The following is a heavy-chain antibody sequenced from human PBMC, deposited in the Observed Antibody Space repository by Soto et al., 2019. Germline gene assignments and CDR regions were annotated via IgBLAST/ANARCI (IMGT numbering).Heavy chain of an antibody. CDR2: IYHSGST. D-gene: IGHD2-15*01. Sequence: QLQLQESGSGLVKPSQTLSLTSAVSGGSISSGGYSWSWIRQPPGKGLEWIGYIYHSGSTYYNPSLKSRVTITVDRSKNQFSLKLSSVTAADTAVYYCARVRYCSGGSCYPVRWDGMDVWGQGTTVTVSS. CDR1: GGSISSGGYS. CDR3: ARVRYCSGGSCYPVRWDGMDV. V-gene: IGHV4-30-2*01. J-gene: IGHJ6*02.